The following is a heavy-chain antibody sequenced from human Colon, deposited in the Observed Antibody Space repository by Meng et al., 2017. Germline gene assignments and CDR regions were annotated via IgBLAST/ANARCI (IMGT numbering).Heavy chain of an antibody. CDR1: GFTFSDFW. V-gene: IGHV3-74*01. J-gene: IGHJ4*02. D-gene: IGHD6-13*01. CDR2: IIGDGSAR. CDR3: ARDLHIAAANY. Sequence: LVGSGGGLVERGGSLRLSCEASGFTFSDFWMHWVRQAPGKGLEWVSRIIGDGSARDYADSVKGRFIISRDNAKTTVYLEMNNLRAEDTAIYYCARDLHIAAANYWGQGTLVTVSS.